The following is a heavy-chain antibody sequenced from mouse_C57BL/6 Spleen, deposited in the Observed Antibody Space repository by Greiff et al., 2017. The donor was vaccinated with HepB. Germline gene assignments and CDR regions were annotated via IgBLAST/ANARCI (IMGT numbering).Heavy chain of an antibody. CDR2: IDPSDSYT. J-gene: IGHJ2*01. CDR1: GYTFTSYW. Sequence: QVQLQQPGAELVMPGASVKLSCKASGYTFTSYWMHWVKQRPGQGLEWIGEIDPSDSYTNYNQKFKGKSTLTVDKSSSTAYMQLSSLTSEDSAVYYCARRLINYGSSFYFDYWGQGTTLTVSS. CDR3: ARRLINYGSSFYFDY. V-gene: IGHV1-69*01. D-gene: IGHD1-1*01.